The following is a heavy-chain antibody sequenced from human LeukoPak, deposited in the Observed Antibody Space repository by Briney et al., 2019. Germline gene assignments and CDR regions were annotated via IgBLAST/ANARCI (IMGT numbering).Heavy chain of an antibody. CDR3: ARELASGWYGGHAFDI. V-gene: IGHV5-51*01. Sequence: GESLKISCKASGYSFVNYWIGWVRQMPGEGLEWMGIIYPGDSDTRYSPSFQGQVTISADKSSSTAYLQWGSLKASDTAIYFCARELASGWYGGHAFDIWGQGTKVTVSS. J-gene: IGHJ3*02. CDR1: GYSFVNYW. D-gene: IGHD6-19*01. CDR2: IYPGDSDT.